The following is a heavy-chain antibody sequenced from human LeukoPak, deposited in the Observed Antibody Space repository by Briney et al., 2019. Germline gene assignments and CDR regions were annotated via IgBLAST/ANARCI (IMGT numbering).Heavy chain of an antibody. V-gene: IGHV3-74*01. CDR1: GFTFSSSW. Sequence: PGGSLRLSRAASGFTFSSSWMHWVRHAPGKGLVWVSRITRDGSSTTYADSVKGRFTTSRDSAKNTLYLQMDSLRDDDTAVYYCARDPGYESWSPFWGGMDVWGNGTTVIVSS. CDR3: ARDPGYESWSPFWGGMDV. D-gene: IGHD3-16*01. CDR2: ITRDGSST. J-gene: IGHJ6*04.